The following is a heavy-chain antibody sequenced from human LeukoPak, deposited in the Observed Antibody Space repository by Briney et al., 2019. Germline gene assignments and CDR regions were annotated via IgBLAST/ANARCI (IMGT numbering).Heavy chain of an antibody. D-gene: IGHD3-3*01. CDR2: INHSGST. Sequence: KTSETLSLTCAVYGGSFSGYYWSWIRQPPGKGLEWIGEINHSGSTNYNPSLKSRVTISVDTSKNQFSLKLSSVTAADTAVYYCARGLITIFGVVTIQDRQPFDYWGQGTLVTVSS. CDR1: GGSFSGYY. CDR3: ARGLITIFGVVTIQDRQPFDY. J-gene: IGHJ4*02. V-gene: IGHV4-34*01.